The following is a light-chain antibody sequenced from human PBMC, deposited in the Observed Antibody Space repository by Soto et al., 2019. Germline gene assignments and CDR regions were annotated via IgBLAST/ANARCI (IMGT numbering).Light chain of an antibody. Sequence: QSALTQPRSVSGSPGQSVTISCTGTSSDVGGYDFVTWYQQYPGKAPKLIIYDVNKRPSGVPDRFSGSKSDNTASLTISGLQAEDEADYYCCSYAGSYTVAAFGGGTKLTVL. CDR3: CSYAGSYTVAA. V-gene: IGLV2-11*01. J-gene: IGLJ2*01. CDR2: DVN. CDR1: SSDVGGYDF.